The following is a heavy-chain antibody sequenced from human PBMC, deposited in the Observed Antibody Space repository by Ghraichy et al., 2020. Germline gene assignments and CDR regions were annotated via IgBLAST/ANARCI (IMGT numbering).Heavy chain of an antibody. CDR2: INHSGST. CDR3: ARGPDIVVVPAAPAHNWFDP. CDR1: GGSFSGYY. Sequence: SETLSLTCAVYGGSFSGYYWSWIRQPPGKGLEWIGEINHSGSTNYNPSVKSRVTISVDTSKNQFSLKLRSVTAADTAVYYWARGPDIVVVPAAPAHNWFDPWGQGTLVTVSS. V-gene: IGHV4-34*01. D-gene: IGHD2-2*01. J-gene: IGHJ5*02.